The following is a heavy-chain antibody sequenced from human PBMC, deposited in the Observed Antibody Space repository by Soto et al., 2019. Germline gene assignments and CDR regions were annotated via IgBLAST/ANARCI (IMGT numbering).Heavy chain of an antibody. V-gene: IGHV4-34*01. Sequence: TSETLSLTCAVYGGSFSGYYWSWIRQPPGKGLEWIGEINHSGSTNYNPSLKSRVTISVDTSKNQFSLKLSSVTAADTAVYYCARLFYGDDSNWFDPWGQGTLVTVSS. CDR2: INHSGST. CDR3: ARLFYGDDSNWFDP. CDR1: GGSFSGYY. J-gene: IGHJ5*02. D-gene: IGHD4-17*01.